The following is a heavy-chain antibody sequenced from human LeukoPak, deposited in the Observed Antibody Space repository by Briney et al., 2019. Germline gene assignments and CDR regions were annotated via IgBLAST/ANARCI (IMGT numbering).Heavy chain of an antibody. V-gene: IGHV3-15*01. J-gene: IGHJ1*01. CDR2: IKSKTNGGTT. D-gene: IGHD3-16*02. Sequence: GGSLRLSCPASGFTFSNAWMSWVRQAPGKGREWVGRIKSKTNGGTTDYAAPVKGRFTISRDDSKNTLYLQMNSLKTEDTAVYYCATRIYDYVWGSYRFLSTYVQHWGQGTLVTVSS. CDR1: GFTFSNAW. CDR3: ATRIYDYVWGSYRFLSTYVQH.